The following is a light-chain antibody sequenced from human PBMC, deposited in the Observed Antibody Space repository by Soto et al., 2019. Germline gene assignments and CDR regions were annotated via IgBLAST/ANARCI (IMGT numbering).Light chain of an antibody. V-gene: IGKV1-5*03. J-gene: IGKJ1*01. CDR2: LAS. Sequence: IKMNQSPSTLSAIVGDRVTITCRASQTISTSLAWYQRKPRKAPKLLIYLASTLQSGVPARFSGSGSATEFTLSISSLQPDDFATYYCRQYGTSSRTFGQATKVDI. CDR1: QTISTS. CDR3: RQYGTSSRT.